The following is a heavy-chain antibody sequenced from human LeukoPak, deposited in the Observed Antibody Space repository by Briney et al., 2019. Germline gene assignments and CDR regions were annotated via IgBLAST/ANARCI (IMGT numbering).Heavy chain of an antibody. Sequence: PSQTLSLTCTVSGGSISSGDYYWSWIRQPPGKGLEWIGYIYYSGSTYYNPSLKGRVTISVDTSKNQFSLKLSSVTAADTAVYYCARAIQLWRWFDYWGQGTLVTVSS. CDR2: IYYSGST. V-gene: IGHV4-30-4*08. D-gene: IGHD5-18*01. CDR3: ARAIQLWRWFDY. J-gene: IGHJ4*02. CDR1: GGSISSGDYY.